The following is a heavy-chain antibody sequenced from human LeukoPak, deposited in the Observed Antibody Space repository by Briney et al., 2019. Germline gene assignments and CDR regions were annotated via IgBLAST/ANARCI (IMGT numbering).Heavy chain of an antibody. D-gene: IGHD2-2*02. V-gene: IGHV2-5*02. CDR3: AHSVVVAAAIAVNWFDP. J-gene: IGHJ5*02. CDR1: GFSLSTSGVG. Sequence: SGPTLVNPTQTLTLTCTFSGFSLSTSGVGVGWIRQPPGKALEWLALIYWDDDKRYSPSLKSRLTIPKDTSKNQVVLTMTNMDPVDTGTYYCAHSVVVAAAIAVNWFDPWGQGTLVTVSS. CDR2: IYWDDDK.